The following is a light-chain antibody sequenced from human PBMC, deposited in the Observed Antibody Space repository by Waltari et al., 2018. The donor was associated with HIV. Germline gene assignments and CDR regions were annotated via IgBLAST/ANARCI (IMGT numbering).Light chain of an antibody. Sequence: QSALTQPPSASGSPGQSVSISCTGSSSDIGSYDYVSWYQQHPGNVPKLIIYDVNRRPSRVPNRFSGSKSGNTASLTVSGLQADDEADYYCSSYGDTNKLIFGGGTKLTVL. V-gene: IGLV2-8*01. J-gene: IGLJ2*01. CDR3: SSYGDTNKLI. CDR1: SSDIGSYDY. CDR2: DVN.